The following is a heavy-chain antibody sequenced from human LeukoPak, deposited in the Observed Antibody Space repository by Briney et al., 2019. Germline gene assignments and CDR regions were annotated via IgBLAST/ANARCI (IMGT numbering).Heavy chain of an antibody. J-gene: IGHJ4*02. CDR3: AKDYGDYAAFFDY. CDR2: VRYDGRNR. V-gene: IGHV3-30*02. CDR1: GFIFSNYG. Sequence: GGSLRLSCAASGFIFSNYGMHWDRQAPGKGLEWVAFVRYDGRNRYCADSVKGRFTISRDNSKNKLYLQMSSLRGEDTAIYYCAKDYGDYAAFFDYWGQRTLATVSS. D-gene: IGHD4-17*01.